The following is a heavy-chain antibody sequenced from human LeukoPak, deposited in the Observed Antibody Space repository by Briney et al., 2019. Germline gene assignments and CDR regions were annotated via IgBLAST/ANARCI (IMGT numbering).Heavy chain of an antibody. D-gene: IGHD3-3*01. Sequence: SETLSLTCSVSGASMNGHYWTWIRLSPGKGLEWIGYISDSGSTSYNPSLRSRVIMALEASKTEFSLRLNSVTVADTAVYYCARVFRGAVTSNWFDPWGQGTRVPVSS. CDR1: GASMNGHY. V-gene: IGHV4-59*11. J-gene: IGHJ5*02. CDR2: ISDSGST. CDR3: ARVFRGAVTSNWFDP.